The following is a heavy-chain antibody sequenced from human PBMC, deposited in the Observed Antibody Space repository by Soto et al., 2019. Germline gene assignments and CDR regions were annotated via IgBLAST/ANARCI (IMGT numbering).Heavy chain of an antibody. CDR3: ARPYYDILTGSNPGAFDI. V-gene: IGHV1-46*03. CDR1: GYTFASYY. J-gene: IGHJ3*02. Sequence: ASVKVSCKASGYTFASYYMHWVRPAPGQGLEWMGIINPSGGSTSYAQKFQGRVTMTRDTSTSTVYMELSSLRSEDTAVYYCARPYYDILTGSNPGAFDIWGQGTMVTVSS. CDR2: INPSGGST. D-gene: IGHD3-9*01.